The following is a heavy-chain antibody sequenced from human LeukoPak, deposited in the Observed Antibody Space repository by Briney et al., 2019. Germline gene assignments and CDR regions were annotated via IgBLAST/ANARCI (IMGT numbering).Heavy chain of an antibody. J-gene: IGHJ4*02. V-gene: IGHV3-30-3*01. CDR3: ARDQWEAYDY. Sequence: GALRLSCAASGFTFSSYAMSWVRQAPGKGLEWVAVISYDGSNKYYADSVKGRFTISRDNSKNTLYLQMNSLRAEDTAVYYCARDQWEAYDYWGQGTLVTVSS. D-gene: IGHD1-26*01. CDR2: ISYDGSNK. CDR1: GFTFSSYA.